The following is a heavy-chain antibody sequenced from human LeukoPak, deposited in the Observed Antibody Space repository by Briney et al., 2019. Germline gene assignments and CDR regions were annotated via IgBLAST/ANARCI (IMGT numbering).Heavy chain of an antibody. CDR3: ASYSSGYPGWFDP. D-gene: IGHD3-22*01. V-gene: IGHV4-31*03. Sequence: PSETLSLTCTISGGSISSGGYYWSWIRQHPGKGLEWIGYIYYSGSTYYNPSLKSRVTISVATSKNQFSLKLSSVTAADTAVYYCASYSSGYPGWFDPWGQGTLVTVSS. J-gene: IGHJ5*02. CDR2: IYYSGST. CDR1: GGSISSGGYY.